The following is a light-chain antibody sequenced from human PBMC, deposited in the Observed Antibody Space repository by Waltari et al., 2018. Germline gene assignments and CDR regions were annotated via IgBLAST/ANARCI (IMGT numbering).Light chain of an antibody. J-gene: IGLJ3*02. V-gene: IGLV2-14*03. Sequence: QSVLSQPASLSGSPGQSIPISCRGTSRDVGGYDYVSWYLQHPGQVPRLILYDVNNRPSGISSRFSGSKFGNLASLTISDLQPDDEADYYCASYVVGGARVFGGGTKLTVL. CDR3: ASYVVGGARV. CDR2: DVN. CDR1: SRDVGGYDY.